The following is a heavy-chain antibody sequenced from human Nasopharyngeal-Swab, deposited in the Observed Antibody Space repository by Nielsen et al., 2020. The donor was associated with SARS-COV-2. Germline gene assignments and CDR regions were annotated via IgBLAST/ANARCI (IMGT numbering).Heavy chain of an antibody. Sequence: GESLKISCAVSGFTFSSYGMNWVSQAPGKGLEWVANIKEDGSEKYYVDSVKGRFTISRDNAKNSLSLQMSSLRVEDTAVYYCATARAYNYGPSFDYWGQGTLVTVSS. V-gene: IGHV3-7*03. CDR2: IKEDGSEK. CDR1: GFTFSSYG. D-gene: IGHD5-18*01. J-gene: IGHJ4*02. CDR3: ATARAYNYGPSFDY.